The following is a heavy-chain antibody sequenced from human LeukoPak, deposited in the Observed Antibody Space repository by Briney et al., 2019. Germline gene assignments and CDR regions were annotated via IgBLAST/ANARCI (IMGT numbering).Heavy chain of an antibody. CDR2: IKQDGSEK. Sequence: GGSLRLSCAASGFTFSSYWMSWVRQAPGKGLEWVANIKQDGSEKYYVDSVKGRFTISRDNAKNSLYLQMNSLRAEDTAVYYCARDSGLVGSGSYGDYFDYWGQGTLVTVSS. J-gene: IGHJ4*02. CDR1: GFTFSSYW. V-gene: IGHV3-7*01. CDR3: ARDSGLVGSGSYGDYFDY. D-gene: IGHD3-10*01.